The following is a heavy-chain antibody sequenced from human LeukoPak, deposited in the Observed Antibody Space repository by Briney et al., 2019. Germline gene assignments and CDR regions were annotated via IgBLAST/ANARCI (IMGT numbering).Heavy chain of an antibody. CDR1: GFTFSSHA. CDR3: AKGVLLWFGELPGSLFDY. J-gene: IGHJ4*02. D-gene: IGHD3-10*01. V-gene: IGHV3-23*01. Sequence: GVSLRPSCAASGFTFSSHATSGVRQAPGKGLEWVLALSGSGGSTYYADSVKGRFTISRDNSKNTLYLQMNSLRAEDTAVYYCAKGVLLWFGELPGSLFDYWGQGTLVTVSS. CDR2: LSGSGGST.